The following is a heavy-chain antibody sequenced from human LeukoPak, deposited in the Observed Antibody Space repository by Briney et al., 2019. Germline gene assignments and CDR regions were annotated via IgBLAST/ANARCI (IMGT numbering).Heavy chain of an antibody. D-gene: IGHD1-1*01. CDR1: GFTFSNAW. CDR3: TTALSGWNDADY. CDR2: IKSKTDGGTT. Sequence: GGSLRLSCAASGFTFSNAWMSWVRQAPGKGLEWVGRIKSKTDGGTTDYAAPVKGRFTISRDDSKNTLYLQMNSPKTEDTAVYYCTTALSGWNDADYWGQGTLVTVSS. V-gene: IGHV3-15*01. J-gene: IGHJ4*02.